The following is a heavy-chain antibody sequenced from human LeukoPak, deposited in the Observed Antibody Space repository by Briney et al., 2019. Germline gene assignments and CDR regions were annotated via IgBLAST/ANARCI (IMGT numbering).Heavy chain of an antibody. CDR2: ISSSGSII. D-gene: IGHD1-26*01. Sequence: GGSLSLSCAASGFNFNIYEMNWVRQAPGKGLEWISYISSSGSIILYADSVKGRFAISRDNAKNSLYLQMNSLRDEDTAVYYCARDPYSGSYGPYYYYYMDVWGKGTTVTISS. J-gene: IGHJ6*03. V-gene: IGHV3-48*03. CDR1: GFNFNIYE. CDR3: ARDPYSGSYGPYYYYYMDV.